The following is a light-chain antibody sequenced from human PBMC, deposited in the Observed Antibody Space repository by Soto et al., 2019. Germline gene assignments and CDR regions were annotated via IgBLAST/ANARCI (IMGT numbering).Light chain of an antibody. Sequence: QSVLTQPPSTSGTPGQRVTISCSGGSFNIGGNTVSWYQQVAGTAPKLLIYGNEHRPSGVPDRFSGSKSGTSASLAISGLQSIDEADYYCAAWDDSVKGPVFGGGTKLTVL. CDR2: GNE. CDR1: SFNIGGNT. V-gene: IGLV1-44*01. CDR3: AAWDDSVKGPV. J-gene: IGLJ2*01.